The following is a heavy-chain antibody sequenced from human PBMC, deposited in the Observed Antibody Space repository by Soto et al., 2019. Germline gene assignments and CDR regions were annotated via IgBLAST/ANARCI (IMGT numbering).Heavy chain of an antibody. CDR2: IIPIFGTA. CDR1: GGTFSSYA. CDR3: ARDPAVGGGNSISGAD. J-gene: IGHJ4*02. D-gene: IGHD2-21*02. V-gene: IGHV1-69*01. Sequence: QVQLVQSGAEVKKPGSSVKVSCKASGGTFSSYAISWVRQAPGQGLEWMGGIIPIFGTANYAQRFQGRVTITADESTSTAYMELSSLRSEDTAVYYCARDPAVGGGNSISGADWGQGTLVTVSS.